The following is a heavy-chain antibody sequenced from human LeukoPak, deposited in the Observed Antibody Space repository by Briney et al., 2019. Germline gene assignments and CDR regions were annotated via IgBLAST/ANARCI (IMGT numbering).Heavy chain of an antibody. CDR2: IFHSGTT. V-gene: IGHV4-38-2*02. Sequence: SETLSLTCTVTGYSISTGYYWGWIRQSPEKGLEWIGSIFHSGTTYYNPSLKSRVTLSVDTSKNQFSLRLSSVTAADTAVYFCAKSIASAGTNSCYYMDVWGKGTTVTVSS. J-gene: IGHJ6*03. D-gene: IGHD6-13*01. CDR1: GYSISTGYY. CDR3: AKSIASAGTNSCYYMDV.